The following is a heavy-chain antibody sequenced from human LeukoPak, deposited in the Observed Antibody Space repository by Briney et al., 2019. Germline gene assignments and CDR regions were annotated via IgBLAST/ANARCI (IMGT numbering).Heavy chain of an antibody. Sequence: ASVKVSCKASGYTFTGYYMHWVRQAPGQGLEWMGWINPNSGGTNYAQKFQGRVTMTRDTSISTAYMELSRLRSDDTAVYYCARGYGSGSYYHELDFDYWGQGTLVTVSS. CDR3: ARGYGSGSYYHELDFDY. V-gene: IGHV1-2*02. J-gene: IGHJ4*02. D-gene: IGHD3-10*01. CDR2: INPNSGGT. CDR1: GYTFTGYY.